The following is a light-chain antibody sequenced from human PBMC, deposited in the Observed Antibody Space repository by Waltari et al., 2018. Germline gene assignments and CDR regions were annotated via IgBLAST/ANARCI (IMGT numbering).Light chain of an antibody. V-gene: IGLV2-23*02. Sequence: QSALTQPASVSGSPGQSITISCTGTSSDVGSYNLASWYPHHPGKAPKLMIYEVSKRPSGVSNRFSGSKSGNTASLTISGLQAEDEAHYYCCSYAGSSIFQVFDGGTKLTVL. J-gene: IGLJ2*01. CDR1: SSDVGSYNL. CDR3: CSYAGSSIFQV. CDR2: EVS.